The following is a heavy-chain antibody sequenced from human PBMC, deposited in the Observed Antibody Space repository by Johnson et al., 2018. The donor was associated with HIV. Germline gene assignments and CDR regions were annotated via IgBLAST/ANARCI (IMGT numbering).Heavy chain of an antibody. CDR1: GFTFSNHG. D-gene: IGHD4-23*01. CDR2: IWYDGSNK. J-gene: IGHJ3*02. CDR3: ARDYRYGGNSAFDI. Sequence: QVQLVESGGGVVQPGRSLRLSCAASGFTFSNHGLHWVRQTPGKGLEWVVVIWYDGSNKYNADSVKGRFTISRDNSKNPLYLQMHSLRAEDTAVYYCARDYRYGGNSAFDIWGQGTMVTVSS. V-gene: IGHV3-30*19.